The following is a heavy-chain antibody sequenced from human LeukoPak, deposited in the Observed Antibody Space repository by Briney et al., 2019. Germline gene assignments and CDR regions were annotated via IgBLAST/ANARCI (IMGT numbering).Heavy chain of an antibody. CDR1: GFTVSSNY. D-gene: IGHD3-10*01. CDR3: AKARALTMVRGIPSNYYFDY. CDR2: ISGSGGST. J-gene: IGHJ4*02. V-gene: IGHV3-23*01. Sequence: GGSLRLSCAASGFTVSSNYMSWVRQAPGKGLEWVSAISGSGGSTYYADSVKGRFTISRDNSKNTLYLQMNSLRAEDTAVYYCAKARALTMVRGIPSNYYFDYWGQGTLVTVSS.